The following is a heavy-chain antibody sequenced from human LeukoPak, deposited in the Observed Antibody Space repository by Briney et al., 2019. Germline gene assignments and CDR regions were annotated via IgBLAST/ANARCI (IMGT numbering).Heavy chain of an antibody. CDR2: INSDGSST. CDR3: ARVATTSSKWSLDY. CDR1: GFTFRAYW. D-gene: IGHD2-2*01. J-gene: IGHJ4*02. V-gene: IGHV3-74*01. Sequence: GGSLRLSCAAPGFTFRAYWMHWVRQSPGKGLVWVSRINSDGSSTDYADSVKGRFTISRDIAKSTMYLQMNSLRAEDTAVYYCARVATTSSKWSLDYRGQGTLVTVSS.